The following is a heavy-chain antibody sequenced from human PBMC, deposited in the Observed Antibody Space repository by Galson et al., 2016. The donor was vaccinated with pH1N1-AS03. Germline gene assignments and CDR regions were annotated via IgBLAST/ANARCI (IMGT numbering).Heavy chain of an antibody. CDR3: AKTVFADAFDI. Sequence: ETLSLTCTVSGGSISSRDHYWVWIRQTPGKGLEWIGHIYYSGNSYYNPSLKSRVNFSVDTSKNQFSLKLASVTAADTAVYYCAKTVFADAFDIWSPGTRVSVSS. D-gene: IGHD4-11*01. CDR1: GGSISSRDHY. CDR2: IYYSGNS. J-gene: IGHJ3*02. V-gene: IGHV4-39*01.